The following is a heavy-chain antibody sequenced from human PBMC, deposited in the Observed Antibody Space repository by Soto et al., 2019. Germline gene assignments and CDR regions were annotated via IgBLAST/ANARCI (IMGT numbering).Heavy chain of an antibody. CDR3: ARDLGIAVADSNDY. V-gene: IGHV3-33*01. Sequence: GGSLRLSCAASGFTFSSYGMHWVRQAPGKGLEWVAVIWYDGSNKYYADSVKGRFTISRDNSKNTLYLQMNSLRAEDTAVYYCARDLGIAVADSNDYWGQGTLVTVSS. J-gene: IGHJ4*02. CDR1: GFTFSSYG. D-gene: IGHD6-19*01. CDR2: IWYDGSNK.